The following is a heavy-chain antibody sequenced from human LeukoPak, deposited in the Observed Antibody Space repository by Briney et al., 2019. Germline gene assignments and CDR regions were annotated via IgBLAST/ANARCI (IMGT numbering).Heavy chain of an antibody. V-gene: IGHV3-7*01. CDR1: GFTFSSYW. Sequence: GGSLRLSCAASGFTFSSYWMNWVRQAPGKGLEWVANIKQDGSEKYYVDSVKGRFSISRDNGKNSLFLQMNSLRAEDTAVFYCVRGGYCSSASCYLDSWGQGTLVTVSS. CDR2: IKQDGSEK. CDR3: VRGGYCSSASCYLDS. D-gene: IGHD2-2*01. J-gene: IGHJ4*02.